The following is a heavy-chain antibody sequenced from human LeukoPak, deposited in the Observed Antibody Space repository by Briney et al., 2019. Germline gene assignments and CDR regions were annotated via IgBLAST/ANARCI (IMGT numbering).Heavy chain of an antibody. CDR2: INPNSGVT. CDR3: ASYLTVTRYCSSTSCPTRMDV. V-gene: IGHV1-2*02. D-gene: IGHD2-2*01. J-gene: IGHJ6*01. Sequence: ASVKLSCKSSVYTFTVYYMHWVRQPPGQGQGRMGLINPNSGVTKYAQKLQGRVTMTRDTSISTAYIELSRLRSGDPAVYYCASYLTVTRYCSSTSCPTRMDVWGKGTTVTVSS. CDR1: VYTFTVYY.